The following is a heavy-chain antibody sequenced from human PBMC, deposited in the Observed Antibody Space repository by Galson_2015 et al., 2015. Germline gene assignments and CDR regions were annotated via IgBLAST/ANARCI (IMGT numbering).Heavy chain of an antibody. J-gene: IGHJ4*02. V-gene: IGHV3-7*01. CDR1: GFTFSSYW. D-gene: IGHD6-13*01. Sequence: SLRLSCAASGFTFSSYWMSWVRQAPGKGLEWVANIKQDGSEKYYVDSVKGRFTISRDNAKNSLYLQMNSLRAEDTAVYYCARDTPKYEYSSSWYLIPLGYWGQGTLVTVSS. CDR3: ARDTPKYEYSSSWYLIPLGY. CDR2: IKQDGSEK.